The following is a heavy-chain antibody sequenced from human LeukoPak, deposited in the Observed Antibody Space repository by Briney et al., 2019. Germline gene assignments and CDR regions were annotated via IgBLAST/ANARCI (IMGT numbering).Heavy chain of an antibody. CDR1: GFTFSSYS. V-gene: IGHV3-48*04. J-gene: IGHJ4*02. D-gene: IGHD3-9*01. CDR3: ASGRHILTGYRNFDY. Sequence: PGGSLRLSCAASGFTFSSYSMNWVRQAPGKGLEWVSYISSSSTIYYADSVKGRFTISRDNAKNSLYLQMNSLRAEDTAVYYCASGRHILTGYRNFDYWGQGTLVTVSS. CDR2: ISSSSTI.